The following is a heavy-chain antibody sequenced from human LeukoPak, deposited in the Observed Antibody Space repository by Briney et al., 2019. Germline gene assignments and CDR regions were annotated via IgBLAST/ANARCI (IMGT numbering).Heavy chain of an antibody. Sequence: PSETLSLTCTVSGGSISSSSYYWGWIRQPPGQGLEWIGSIYYSGSTYYNPSLKSRVTISVDTSKNQFSLKLSSVTAADTAVYYCASVQGYVWFRELSPYWGQGTLVTVSS. CDR2: IYYSGST. J-gene: IGHJ4*02. V-gene: IGHV4-39*01. CDR3: ASVQGYVWFRELSPY. CDR1: GGSISSSSYY. D-gene: IGHD3-10*01.